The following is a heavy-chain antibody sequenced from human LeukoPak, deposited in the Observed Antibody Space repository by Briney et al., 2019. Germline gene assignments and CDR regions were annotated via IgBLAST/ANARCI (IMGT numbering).Heavy chain of an antibody. D-gene: IGHD1-26*01. CDR2: ISGSGHST. V-gene: IGHV3-23*01. J-gene: IGHJ4*02. CDR1: GFTFTGYA. CDR3: AREISVIVGATGLDY. Sequence: PGGSLRLSCAASGFTFTGYAMSWVRQAPGKGLEWVSAISGSGHSTDYADSVKGRFTISRDNSKNTLYLQMNSLRAEDTAVYYCAREISVIVGATGLDYWGQGTLVTVSS.